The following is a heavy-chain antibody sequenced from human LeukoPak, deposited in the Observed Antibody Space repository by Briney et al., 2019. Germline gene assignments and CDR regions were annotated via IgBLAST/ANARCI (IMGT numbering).Heavy chain of an antibody. D-gene: IGHD5-18*01. J-gene: IGHJ4*02. CDR3: AKTIQGYSYAHLDY. V-gene: IGHV3-23*01. CDR1: QFTFSNYG. CDR2: ISASGGST. Sequence: GGSLRLSCATSQFTFSNYGMSWVRQDPGKGLEWVSSISASGGSTYYGDSVKGRFTISRDNSKNTLYLQMNSLRAEDTAVYYCAKTIQGYSYAHLDYWGQGTLVTVSS.